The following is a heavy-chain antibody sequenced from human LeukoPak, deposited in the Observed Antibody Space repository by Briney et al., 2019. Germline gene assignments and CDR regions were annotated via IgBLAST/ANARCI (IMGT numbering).Heavy chain of an antibody. J-gene: IGHJ4*02. CDR1: GYTLTELS. CDR3: AVRGYSGYGSMGYFDD. CDR2: FDPEDGET. V-gene: IGHV1-24*01. Sequence: ASVKVSCKVSGYTLTELSMHWVRQAPGKGLEWMGGFDPEDGETIYAQKFQGRVTMTEDTSTDTAYMELSSLRSEDTAVYYCAVRGYSGYGSMGYFDDWGQGTLVTVSS. D-gene: IGHD5-12*01.